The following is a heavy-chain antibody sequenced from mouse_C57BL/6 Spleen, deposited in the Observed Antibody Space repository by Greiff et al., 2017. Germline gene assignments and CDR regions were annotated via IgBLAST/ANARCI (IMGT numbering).Heavy chain of an antibody. D-gene: IGHD2-3*01. Sequence: EVKLMESGGDLVKPGGSLKLSCAASGFTFSSYGMSWVRQTPDKRLEWVATISSGGSYTYYPDSVKGRFTISRDNAKNTLYLQMSSLKSEDTAMYYCARRGGYYDYWGQGTLVTVSA. CDR3: ARRGGYYDY. CDR1: GFTFSSYG. CDR2: ISSGGSYT. J-gene: IGHJ3*01. V-gene: IGHV5-6*02.